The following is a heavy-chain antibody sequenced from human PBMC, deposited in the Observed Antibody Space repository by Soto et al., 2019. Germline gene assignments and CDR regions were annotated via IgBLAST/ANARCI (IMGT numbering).Heavy chain of an antibody. CDR1: GFTFSSYA. J-gene: IGHJ3*02. CDR2: ISYDGSNK. CDR3: AREKYYYGSGSYRVWYYDAFDI. V-gene: IGHV3-30-3*01. D-gene: IGHD3-10*01. Sequence: QVQLVESGGGVVQPGRSLRLSCAASGFTFSSYAMHWVRQAPGKGLEWVAVISYDGSNKYYEDSVKGRFTISRDNSKNTLYLQMNSLRAEDTAVYYFAREKYYYGSGSYRVWYYDAFDICGQGTMVPVPS.